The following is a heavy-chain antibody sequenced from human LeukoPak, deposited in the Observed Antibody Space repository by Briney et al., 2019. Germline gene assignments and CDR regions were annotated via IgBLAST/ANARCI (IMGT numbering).Heavy chain of an antibody. V-gene: IGHV4-38-2*02. Sequence: SETLSLTCTVPGYSISSGYYWGWIRQPPGKGLEWIGSIYHSGSTYYNPSLKSRVTISVDTSKNQFSLKLSSVTAADTAVYYCARAWNYYGSGSLFDYWGQGTLVTVSS. J-gene: IGHJ4*02. CDR2: IYHSGST. CDR3: ARAWNYYGSGSLFDY. D-gene: IGHD3-10*01. CDR1: GYSISSGYY.